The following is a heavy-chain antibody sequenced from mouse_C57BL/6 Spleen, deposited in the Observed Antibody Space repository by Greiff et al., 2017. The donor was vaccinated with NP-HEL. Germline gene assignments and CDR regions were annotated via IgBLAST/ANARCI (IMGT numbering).Heavy chain of an antibody. V-gene: IGHV5-9-1*02. CDR2: ISSGGDYI. Sequence: EVNLVESGEGLVKPGGSLKLSCAASGFTFSSYAMSWVRQTPEKRLEWVAYISSGGDYIYYADTVKGRFTISRDNARNTLYLQMSSLKSEDTAMYYCTRDTYYYGSSYPAWFAYWGQGTLVTVSA. J-gene: IGHJ3*01. CDR1: GFTFSSYA. D-gene: IGHD1-1*01. CDR3: TRDTYYYGSSYPAWFAY.